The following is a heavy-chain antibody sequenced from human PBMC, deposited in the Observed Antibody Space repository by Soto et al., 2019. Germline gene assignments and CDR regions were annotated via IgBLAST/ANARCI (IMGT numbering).Heavy chain of an antibody. Sequence: ASVKVSCKASGYTFTGYYMHWVRQAPGQGLEWMGWINPNSGGTNYAQKFQGRVTMTRDTSISTAYMELSRLRSDDTAVYYREVQLWLPSSFDYWGQGTLVTVSS. CDR3: EVQLWLPSSFDY. CDR2: INPNSGGT. J-gene: IGHJ4*02. CDR1: GYTFTGYY. V-gene: IGHV1-2*02. D-gene: IGHD5-18*01.